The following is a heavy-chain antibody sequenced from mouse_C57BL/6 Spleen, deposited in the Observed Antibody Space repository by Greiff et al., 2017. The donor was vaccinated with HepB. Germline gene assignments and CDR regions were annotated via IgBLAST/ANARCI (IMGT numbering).Heavy chain of an antibody. V-gene: IGHV1-69*01. Sequence: QVQLQQPGAELVMPGASVKLSCKASGYTFTSYWMHWVKQRPGQGLEWIGEIDPSDSYTNYNQKFKGKSTLTVDKSSSTAYMQLSSLTSEDSAVYFCASGDRVACFAYWGQGTLVTVSA. CDR1: GYTFTSYW. CDR3: ASGDRVACFAY. J-gene: IGHJ3*01. D-gene: IGHD3-3*01. CDR2: IDPSDSYT.